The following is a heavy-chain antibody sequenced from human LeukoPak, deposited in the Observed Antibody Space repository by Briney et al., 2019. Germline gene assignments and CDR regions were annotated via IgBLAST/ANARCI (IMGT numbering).Heavy chain of an antibody. D-gene: IGHD2-2*01. Sequence: PGRPLRLSCAASGFTFSSYGMHWVRQAPGKGLEWVAFIRYDGSNKYYADSVKGRFTISRDNSKNTLYLQMNSLRAEDTAVYYCAKIVVVPAAMRDGWGQGTLVTVSS. CDR3: AKIVVVPAAMRDG. CDR2: IRYDGSNK. J-gene: IGHJ4*02. CDR1: GFTFSSYG. V-gene: IGHV3-30*02.